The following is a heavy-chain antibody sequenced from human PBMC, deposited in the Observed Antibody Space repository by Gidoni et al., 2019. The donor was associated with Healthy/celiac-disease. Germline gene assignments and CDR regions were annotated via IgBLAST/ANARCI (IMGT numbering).Heavy chain of an antibody. CDR1: GGTFSSYT. CDR3: ARVASSGPDY. D-gene: IGHD6-19*01. CDR2: IIPILGIA. Sequence: QVQLVQSGAEVKTPGSAVKVSCKDSGGTFSSYTISWVRQGPGQGLEWMGRIIPILGIANYAQKFQGRVTITADKSTSTAYMELSSLRSEDTAVYYCARVASSGPDYWGQGTLVTVSS. J-gene: IGHJ4*02. V-gene: IGHV1-69*02.